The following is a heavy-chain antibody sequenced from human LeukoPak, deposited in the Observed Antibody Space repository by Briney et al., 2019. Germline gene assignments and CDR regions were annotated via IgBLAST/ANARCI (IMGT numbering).Heavy chain of an antibody. D-gene: IGHD2-2*01. CDR2: IIPIFGTA. CDR1: GGTFSSYA. V-gene: IGHV1-69*01. Sequence: SVKVSCKASGGTFSSYAISWVRQAPGQGLEWMGGIIPIFGTANYAQKFQGRVTITADESTSTAYMELSSLRSEDTAVYYCARGPLGYCSSTNCYQGYYYYGMDVWGQGTTVTVSS. J-gene: IGHJ6*02. CDR3: ARGPLGYCSSTNCYQGYYYYGMDV.